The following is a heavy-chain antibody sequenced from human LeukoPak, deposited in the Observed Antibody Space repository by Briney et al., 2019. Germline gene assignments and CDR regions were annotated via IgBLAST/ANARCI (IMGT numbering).Heavy chain of an antibody. CDR3: ARDVRIGYCSSTSCYRDGYFDY. J-gene: IGHJ4*02. Sequence: PSETLSLTCTVSGGSISSGGYYWSWIRQHPGNGLEWIGYIYYSGSTYYNPSLKSRVTISVDTSKNQFSLKLSSVTAADTAVYYCARDVRIGYCSSTSCYRDGYFDYWGQGTLVTVSS. V-gene: IGHV4-31*03. D-gene: IGHD2-2*02. CDR2: IYYSGST. CDR1: GGSISSGGYY.